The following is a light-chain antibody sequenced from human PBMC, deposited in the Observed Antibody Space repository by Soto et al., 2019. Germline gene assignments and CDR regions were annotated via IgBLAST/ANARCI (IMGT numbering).Light chain of an antibody. Sequence: DIQMTQSPSSLSASVGDRVTIACQASQDISKYLHWYQFRPGQAPKLLIYNASNLETGVPSRFRGSGSGTHFTLTIISLQPEDVATYYCQQYDNLLALTFGGGTKVQIK. CDR2: NAS. CDR3: QQYDNLLALT. CDR1: QDISKY. V-gene: IGKV1-33*01. J-gene: IGKJ4*01.